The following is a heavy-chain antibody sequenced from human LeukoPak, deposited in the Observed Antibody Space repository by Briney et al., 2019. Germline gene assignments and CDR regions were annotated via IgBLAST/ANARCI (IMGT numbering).Heavy chain of an antibody. J-gene: IGHJ4*02. CDR1: GGSISSSSYY. CDR2: IYYSGST. CDR3: VRLLSGYYSREDY. D-gene: IGHD3-22*01. Sequence: SETLSLTCTVSGGSISSSSYYWGWIRQPPGKGLEWIGSIYYSGSTYYNPSLKSRVTISVDTSKNQFSLKLSSVTAADTAVYYCVRLLSGYYSREDYWGQGTLVTVSS. V-gene: IGHV4-39*01.